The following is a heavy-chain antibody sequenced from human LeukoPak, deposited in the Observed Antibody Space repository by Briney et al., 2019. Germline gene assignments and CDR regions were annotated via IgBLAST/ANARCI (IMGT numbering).Heavy chain of an antibody. V-gene: IGHV3-7*01. CDR3: ARDREWNGPSVTYYYYYMDV. J-gene: IGHJ6*03. Sequence: GGSLRLSCAASGFTFSSYWMSWVRQAPGKGLEWVANIKQDGSEKYYVDSVKGRFTISRDNAKNSLYLQMNSLRAEDTAVYYCARDREWNGPSVTYYYYYMDVWGRGTTVTVSS. CDR2: IKQDGSEK. CDR1: GFTFSSYW. D-gene: IGHD3-3*01.